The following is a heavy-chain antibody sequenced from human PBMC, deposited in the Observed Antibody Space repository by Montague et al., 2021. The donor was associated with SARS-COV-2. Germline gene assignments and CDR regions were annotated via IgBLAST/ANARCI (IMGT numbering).Heavy chain of an antibody. CDR1: VSWNSGADR. J-gene: IGHJ5*02. CDR2: MNNKGST. Sequence: SETLSLTCSRLVSWNSGADRKSTRLNSSHQKRLYAVLCMNNKGSTNYNPSLKSRVTISVDTSKNQFSLKLSSVTAADTAVYYCAREGYCSGGTCYSSGPNWFDPGGQGTLVTVSS. D-gene: IGHD2-15*01. V-gene: IGHV4-61*01. CDR3: AREGYCSGGTCYSSGPNWFDP.